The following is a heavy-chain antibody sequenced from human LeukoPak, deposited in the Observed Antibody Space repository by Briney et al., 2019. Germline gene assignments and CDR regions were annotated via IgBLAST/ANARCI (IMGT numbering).Heavy chain of an antibody. Sequence: GASVKVSCKASGYTFTSYAISWVRQAPGQGLEWMGGIIPIFGTANYAQKFQGRVTITADKSTSTAYMELSSLRSEDTAVYYCARTRSSNSSWYGQFDYWGQGTLVTVSS. J-gene: IGHJ4*02. CDR2: IIPIFGTA. D-gene: IGHD6-13*01. CDR3: ARTRSSNSSWYGQFDY. CDR1: GYTFTSYA. V-gene: IGHV1-69*06.